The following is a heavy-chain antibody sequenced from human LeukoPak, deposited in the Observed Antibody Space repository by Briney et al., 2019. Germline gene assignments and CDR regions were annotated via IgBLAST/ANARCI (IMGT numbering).Heavy chain of an antibody. CDR3: ASPEYGDYGGY. CDR1: GYTFTSYD. CDR2: IIPIFGTA. Sequence: GASVKVSCKASGYTFTSYDINWVRQAPGQGLEWMGGIIPIFGTANYAQKFQGRVTITADESTSTAYMELSSLRSEDTAVYYCASPEYGDYGGYWGQGTLVTVSS. V-gene: IGHV1-69*13. D-gene: IGHD4-17*01. J-gene: IGHJ4*02.